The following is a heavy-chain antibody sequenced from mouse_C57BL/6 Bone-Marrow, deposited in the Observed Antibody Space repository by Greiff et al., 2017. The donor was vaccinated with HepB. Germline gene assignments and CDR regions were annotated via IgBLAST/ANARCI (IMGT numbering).Heavy chain of an antibody. J-gene: IGHJ4*01. CDR2: IDPENGDT. V-gene: IGHV14-4*01. CDR1: GFNIKDDY. Sequence: EVQLQQSGAELVRPGASVKLSCTASGFNIKDDYMHWVKQRPEQGLEWIGWIDPENGDTEYASKFQGKATITADTSSNTAYLQLSSLTSEDTAVYYCTTSGYYVDYWGQGTSVTVSS. D-gene: IGHD2-3*01. CDR3: TTSGYYVDY.